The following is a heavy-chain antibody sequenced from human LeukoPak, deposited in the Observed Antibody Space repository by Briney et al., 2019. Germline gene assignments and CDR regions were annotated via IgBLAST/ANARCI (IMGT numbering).Heavy chain of an antibody. CDR3: ARERDGRFFDY. V-gene: IGHV3-7*01. CDR1: GLTFRSYW. Sequence: GGSLRLSCAVSGLTFRSYWMSWVRQAPGKRLEWVANINQDGSENYFVDSVKGRFTISRDNAKNSLHLQMNTLKAEDTAVYYCARERDGRFFDYWGQGTLVTVSS. D-gene: IGHD5-24*01. CDR2: INQDGSEN. J-gene: IGHJ4*02.